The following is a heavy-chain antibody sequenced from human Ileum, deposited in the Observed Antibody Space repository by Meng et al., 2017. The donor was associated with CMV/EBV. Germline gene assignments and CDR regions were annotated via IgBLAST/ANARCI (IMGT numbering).Heavy chain of an antibody. V-gene: IGHV3-11*05. CDR1: GFTFSDYY. Sequence: QVNLVGAGGDLVKPGGCLRISCAASGFTFSDYYMTWIRQAPGKAPEWLSYISQTSTYINYADSVKGRFTISRDNAKNSVYLQMNSLEPEDTAVYYCSRDPRTLDYWGQGTLVTVSS. J-gene: IGHJ4*02. CDR3: SRDPRTLDY. CDR2: ISQTSTYI.